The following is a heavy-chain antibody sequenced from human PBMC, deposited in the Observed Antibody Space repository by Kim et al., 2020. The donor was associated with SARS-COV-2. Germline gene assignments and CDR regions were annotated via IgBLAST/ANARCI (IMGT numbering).Heavy chain of an antibody. Sequence: GGSLRLSCTASGFTFSGYWMHWVRQAPGKGLVWVSRINSDGSDTIYADSVKGRVTVSRDNAKNTLYLQMNRLRAEDTAVYYCARDLEWGTTDSNGYIYHYYGLDVWGHGTSVTVSS. V-gene: IGHV3-74*01. D-gene: IGHD1-7*01. CDR1: GFTFSGYW. CDR2: INSDGSDT. J-gene: IGHJ6*02. CDR3: ARDLEWGTTDSNGYIYHYYGLDV.